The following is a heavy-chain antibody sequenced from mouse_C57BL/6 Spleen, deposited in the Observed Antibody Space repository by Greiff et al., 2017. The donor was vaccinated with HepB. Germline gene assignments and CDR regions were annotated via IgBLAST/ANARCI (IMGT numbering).Heavy chain of an antibody. CDR2: IHPSDSDT. Sequence: QVQLKQPGAELVKPGASVKVSCKASGYTFTSYWMHWVKQRPGQGLEWIGRIHPSDSDTNYNQKFKGKATLTVDKSSSTAYMQLSSLTSEDSAVYYCARGEVNWDVSFAYWGQGTLVTVSA. V-gene: IGHV1-74*01. CDR1: GYTFTSYW. D-gene: IGHD4-1*01. CDR3: ARGEVNWDVSFAY. J-gene: IGHJ3*01.